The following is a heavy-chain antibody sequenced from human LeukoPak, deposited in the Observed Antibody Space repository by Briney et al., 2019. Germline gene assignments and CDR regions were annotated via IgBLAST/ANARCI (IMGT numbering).Heavy chain of an antibody. Sequence: SETLSLTCAVYGGSFSGYYWSWIRQPPGKGLEWIGEINHSGSTNYNPSLKSRVTISVDTSKNQFSLKLSSVTAADTAVYYCARDDTYYYDSSGYYGRTRNNWFDPWGQGTLVTVSS. D-gene: IGHD3-22*01. V-gene: IGHV4-34*01. CDR2: INHSGST. J-gene: IGHJ5*02. CDR1: GGSFSGYY. CDR3: ARDDTYYYDSSGYYGRTRNNWFDP.